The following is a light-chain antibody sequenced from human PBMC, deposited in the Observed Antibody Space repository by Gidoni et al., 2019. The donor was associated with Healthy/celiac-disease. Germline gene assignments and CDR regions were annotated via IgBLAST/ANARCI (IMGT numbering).Light chain of an antibody. CDR3: CSYASSYTLV. J-gene: IGLJ2*01. V-gene: IGLV2-11*01. CDR2: DAS. Sequence: QPALTQPRPLSGSPGRPVTISSTGTSSDVGGYNYVSCYQQHPGKAPNLMIYDASKRPAGVPDRFSGSTSGNAASLTTSGLQAEDEADYYCCSYASSYTLVFGGGTKLTVL. CDR1: SSDVGGYNY.